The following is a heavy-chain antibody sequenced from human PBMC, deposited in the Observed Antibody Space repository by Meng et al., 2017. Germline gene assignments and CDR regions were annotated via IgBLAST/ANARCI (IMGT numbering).Heavy chain of an antibody. CDR1: GLTFSSYS. CDR3: ATHTAMVIYYFDY. D-gene: IGHD5-18*01. V-gene: IGHV3-21*01. Sequence: GPRVGLGGGLVKPGGSLRLSCPASGLTFSSYSMNWVRQAPGKGLEWVSSISSSSSYIYYADSVTGRFTISRDNAKNSLYLQMNSLRAEDTAVYYCATHTAMVIYYFDYWGQGTLVTVSS. J-gene: IGHJ4*02. CDR2: ISSSSSYI.